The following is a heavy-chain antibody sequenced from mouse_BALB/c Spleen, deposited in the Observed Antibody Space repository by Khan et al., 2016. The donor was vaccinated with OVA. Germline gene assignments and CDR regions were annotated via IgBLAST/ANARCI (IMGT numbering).Heavy chain of an antibody. J-gene: IGHJ3*01. V-gene: IGHV14-3*02. D-gene: IGHD1-1*01. CDR2: IDTANGNT. Sequence: VQLQQSGAELVKPGASVKLSCTASGFNIKDTYIHWVKQRPEQGLEWIGRIDTANGNTKYDPKFQGKATIKADTYYNTAYLTLRRMTSDDTVVLYCGRFFSHLYGSCWFAYMGQGTLVTVS. CDR3: GRFFSHLYGSCWFAY. CDR1: GFNIKDTY.